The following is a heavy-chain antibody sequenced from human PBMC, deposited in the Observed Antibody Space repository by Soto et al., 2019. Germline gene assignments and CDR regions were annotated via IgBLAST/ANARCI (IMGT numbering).Heavy chain of an antibody. D-gene: IGHD3-22*01. J-gene: IGHJ4*02. CDR2: VHSSWST. V-gene: IGHV4-59*01. Sequence: QVQLQESGPGLVKSSETLSLICTVSGDSMSTYYWYWIRQPPGKGLEWIGYVHSSWSTNYNPSLKSRVTISLATSKTQSALQLTSVTAADTAVYYCARGGGWLPELWGQGPLVTVST. CDR1: GDSMSTYY. CDR3: ARGGGWLPEL.